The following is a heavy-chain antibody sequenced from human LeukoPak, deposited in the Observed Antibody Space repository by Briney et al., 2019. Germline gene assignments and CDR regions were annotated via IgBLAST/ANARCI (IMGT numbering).Heavy chain of an antibody. D-gene: IGHD3-9*01. V-gene: IGHV3-21*01. J-gene: IGHJ4*02. CDR1: GFTFSNYN. CDR3: ARNQAGYYKSPLYYFDY. Sequence: GGPLRLSCAASGFTFSNYNMNWVRQAPGKGLEWVSSISRSSSYIYYADSVKGRFTISRDNAKNSLYLQMNSLRAEDTAVYYCARNQAGYYKSPLYYFDYCGQGTLVTVSS. CDR2: ISRSSSYI.